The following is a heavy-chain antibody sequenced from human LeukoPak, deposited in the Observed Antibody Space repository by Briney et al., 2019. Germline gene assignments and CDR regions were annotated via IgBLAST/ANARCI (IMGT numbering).Heavy chain of an antibody. CDR2: INAGNGNT. D-gene: IGHD5-12*01. CDR1: GYTFTSYA. Sequence: ASVKVSCKASGYTFTSYAMHWVRQAPGQRLDWMGWINAGNGNTKYSQKFQGRVTITRDTSASTAYMELSSLRSEDTAVYYCARIGYDYDSADYYGMDVWGQGTTVTVSS. CDR3: ARIGYDYDSADYYGMDV. V-gene: IGHV1-3*01. J-gene: IGHJ6*02.